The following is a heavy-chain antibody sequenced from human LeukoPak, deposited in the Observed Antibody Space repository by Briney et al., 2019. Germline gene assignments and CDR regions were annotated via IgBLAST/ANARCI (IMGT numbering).Heavy chain of an antibody. Sequence: GGSLRLSCAASGFTFDDYAMHWVRQAPGKGLEWVSGISWNSGSIGYADSVKGRFTISRDNAKNSLYLQMNSLRAEDTALYYCAKSMVWGLNSGLDYWGQGTLVTVSS. D-gene: IGHD3-10*01. CDR1: GFTFDDYA. CDR3: AKSMVWGLNSGLDY. V-gene: IGHV3-9*01. J-gene: IGHJ4*02. CDR2: ISWNSGSI.